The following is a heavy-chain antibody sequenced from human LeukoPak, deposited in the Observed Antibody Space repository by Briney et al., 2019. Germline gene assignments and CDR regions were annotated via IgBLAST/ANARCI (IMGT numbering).Heavy chain of an antibody. Sequence: PGGALRLSCAASGFTFTNYAMNWVRQAPGKGLEWVSGISGSGGSTYSADSVKGRFTLSRDISKNTLYLQMSSLRAEDTAVYYCAKDRGGGYTFDFWGQGTLGSVS. CDR3: AKDRGGGYTFDF. V-gene: IGHV3-23*01. D-gene: IGHD5-12*01. CDR1: GFTFTNYA. J-gene: IGHJ4*02. CDR2: ISGSGGST.